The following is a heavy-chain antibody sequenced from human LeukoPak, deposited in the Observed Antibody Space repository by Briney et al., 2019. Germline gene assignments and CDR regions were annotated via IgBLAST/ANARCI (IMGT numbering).Heavy chain of an antibody. Sequence: SETLSLTCTVSGGSISSSNYYWGWIRQPPGKGLEWIGNIYYSGSTYYNPSLKSRVTISVDTSKNQFSLKLSSVTAADTAVYYCARDRVVVVAASSNWFDPWGQGTLVTVSS. J-gene: IGHJ5*02. D-gene: IGHD2-15*01. V-gene: IGHV4-39*07. CDR2: IYYSGST. CDR3: ARDRVVVVAASSNWFDP. CDR1: GGSISSSNYY.